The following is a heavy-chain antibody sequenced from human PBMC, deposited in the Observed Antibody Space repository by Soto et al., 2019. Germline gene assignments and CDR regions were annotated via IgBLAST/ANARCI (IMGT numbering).Heavy chain of an antibody. CDR3: ARLRSDLYFDY. J-gene: IGHJ4*02. Sequence: SETLSLTCTVSGGSISSSSYYWGWIRQPPGKGLEWIGSIYYSGSTYYNPSLKSRVTISVDTSKNQFSLKLSSVTAADTAVYYCARLRSDLYFDYWGQGTRVTVSS. CDR1: GGSISSSSYY. V-gene: IGHV4-39*01. CDR2: IYYSGST.